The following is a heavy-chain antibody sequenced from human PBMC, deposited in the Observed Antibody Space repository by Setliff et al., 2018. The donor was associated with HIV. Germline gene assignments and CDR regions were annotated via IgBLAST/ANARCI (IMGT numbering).Heavy chain of an antibody. CDR1: GGSISSYY. D-gene: IGHD1-26*01. J-gene: IGHJ4*02. CDR2: IYYSGST. Sequence: SETLSLTCTVSGGSISSYYWNWIRQPPGKGLEWIGYIYYSGSTNYKPSLKSRVTISVDMSKNQFSLRLSSVTAADTAVYYCARRWGEAFDYWGQGTLVTISS. V-gene: IGHV4-59*08. CDR3: ARRWGEAFDY.